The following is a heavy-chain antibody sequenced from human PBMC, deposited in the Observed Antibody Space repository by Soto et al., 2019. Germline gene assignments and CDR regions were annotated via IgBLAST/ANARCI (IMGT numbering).Heavy chain of an antibody. CDR1: GGSISSGDYY. CDR3: ARAGFLEWLTNWFDP. Sequence: SETLSLTCTVSGGSISSGDYYWSWIRQPPGKGLEWIGYIYYSGSTYYNPSLKSRVTISVDTSKNQFSLKLSSVTAADTAVYYCARAGFLEWLTNWFDPWGQGTLVTSPQ. D-gene: IGHD3-3*01. J-gene: IGHJ5*02. CDR2: IYYSGST. V-gene: IGHV4-30-4*01.